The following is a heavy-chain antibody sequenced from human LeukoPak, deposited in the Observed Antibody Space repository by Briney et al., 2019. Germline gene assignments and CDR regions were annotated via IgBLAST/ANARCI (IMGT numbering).Heavy chain of an antibody. CDR2: LYTTGST. V-gene: IGHV4-61*02. J-gene: IGHJ5*01. CDR3: ARGERIGHTWFDS. Sequence: SQTLSLTCTVSGGSMIRDVSYWNWIPQPAGKGLEWIVRLYTTGSTISNPSLKSRVSISAEMSKNQFSLRLQAVTAADTAVYFCARGERIGHTWFDSWGQGTLVTVSS. CDR1: GGSMIRDVSY. D-gene: IGHD1-1*01.